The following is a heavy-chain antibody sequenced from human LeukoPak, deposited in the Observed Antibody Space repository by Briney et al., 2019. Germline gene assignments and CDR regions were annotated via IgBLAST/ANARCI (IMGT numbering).Heavy chain of an antibody. J-gene: IGHJ3*02. CDR2: IYTSGST. D-gene: IGHD1-26*01. Sequence: SETLSLTCTVSGGSISSGSYCWSWIRQPAGKGLEWIGRIYTSGSTNYNPSLKSRVTISVDTSKNQFSLKLSSVTAADTAVYYCARDRDSGSYWSLNAFDIWGQGTMVTVSS. CDR1: GGSISSGSYC. CDR3: ARDRDSGSYWSLNAFDI. V-gene: IGHV4-61*02.